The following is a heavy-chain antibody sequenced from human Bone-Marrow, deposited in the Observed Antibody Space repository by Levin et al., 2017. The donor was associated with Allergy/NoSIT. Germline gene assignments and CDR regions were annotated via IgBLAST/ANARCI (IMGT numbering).Heavy chain of an antibody. D-gene: IGHD4-11*01. CDR1: GGSISSGTYY. Sequence: SETLSLTCTVSGGSISSGTYYWSWIRQHPGTGLEWIGNTYYSGTTYYNPSLKSRLTISVDTSKNQFSLKLSSVTAADTAVYYCVRDYGTTVTSGSSGLDVWGQGTTVTVSS. V-gene: IGHV4-31*03. CDR2: TYYSGTT. CDR3: VRDYGTTVTSGSSGLDV. J-gene: IGHJ6*02.